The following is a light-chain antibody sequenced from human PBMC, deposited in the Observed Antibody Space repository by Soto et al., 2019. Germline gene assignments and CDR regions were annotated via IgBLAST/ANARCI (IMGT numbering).Light chain of an antibody. CDR3: QQYYNRWP. V-gene: IGKV3-15*01. CDR1: QSVSSN. J-gene: IGKJ1*01. Sequence: EIVMTQSPATLSVYPGERAILSCRARQSVSSNLAWYQQKPGQAPRLLIYGASTRAAGIPARFSGSGSGTEFTLTMSSLQSEDFAVYFCQQYYNRWPVGPGTKVEI. CDR2: GAS.